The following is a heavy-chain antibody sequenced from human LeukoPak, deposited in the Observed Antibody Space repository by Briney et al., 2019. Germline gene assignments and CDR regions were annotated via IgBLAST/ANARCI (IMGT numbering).Heavy chain of an antibody. V-gene: IGHV4-39*07. D-gene: IGHD5/OR15-5a*01. CDR2: LFYSGNM. CDR1: GGSIYPGDYY. Sequence: PSETLSLTCTVSGGSIYPGDYYWAWIPQPTGKGLEWIGGLFYSGNMYYSPSLRSRVTISVDTSKNQFFLNLNAVTDAGTAVYYCTRENIVSTRDFVCWGQGTLVSVSS. J-gene: IGHJ4*02. CDR3: TRENIVSTRDFVC.